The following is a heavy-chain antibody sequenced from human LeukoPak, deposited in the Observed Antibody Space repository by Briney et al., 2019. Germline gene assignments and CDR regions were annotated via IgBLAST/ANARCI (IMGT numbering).Heavy chain of an antibody. V-gene: IGHV3-7*04. CDR2: INQDGSEK. CDR3: ARGTTVTPHPIPFDY. D-gene: IGHD4-17*01. Sequence: GGSLRLSCAASGFTFSNYWMTWVRQAPGKGLEWVANINQDGSEKYYVDSVKGRFTISRDNTKNSLYLQMNSLRAEDTAVYYCARGTTVTPHPIPFDYWGQGTLVTVSS. CDR1: GFTFSNYW. J-gene: IGHJ4*02.